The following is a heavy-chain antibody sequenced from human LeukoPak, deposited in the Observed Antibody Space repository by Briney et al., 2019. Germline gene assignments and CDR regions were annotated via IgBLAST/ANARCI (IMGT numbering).Heavy chain of an antibody. CDR1: GGSISSSSYY. V-gene: IGHV4-39*02. J-gene: IGHJ4*02. CDR2: IYYSGST. CDR3: AKDQRWESPHYLDS. Sequence: SEALSLTCTVSGGSISSSSYYWGWIRQPPGKGLEWIGSIYYSGSTYYNPSLKSRVTISVDTSKNQFSLKLSSVTAADTAVYYCAKDQRWESPHYLDSWGQGTLVTVSS. D-gene: IGHD1-26*01.